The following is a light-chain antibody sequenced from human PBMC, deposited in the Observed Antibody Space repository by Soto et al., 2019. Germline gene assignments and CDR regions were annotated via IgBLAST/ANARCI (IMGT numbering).Light chain of an antibody. CDR3: QAWDSNTAL. V-gene: IGLV1-44*01. CDR1: NSNIDSNT. Sequence: QSVLTQPPSASGTPGQRVTISCSGSNSNIDSNTVNWYQQLPGTAPKLLISSFNQRPSGVPDRFSGSNSGNTATLTIREAQPIDGADYFCQAWDSNTALFGGGTKLTVL. J-gene: IGLJ2*01. CDR2: SFN.